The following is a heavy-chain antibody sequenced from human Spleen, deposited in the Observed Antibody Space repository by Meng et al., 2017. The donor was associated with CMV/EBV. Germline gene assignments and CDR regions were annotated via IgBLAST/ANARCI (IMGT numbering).Heavy chain of an antibody. CDR2: ISYDGSNK. CDR3: ARDFRVISATIENYFDY. J-gene: IGHJ4*02. Sequence: FTFSDYAMHWVRQAPGKGLEWVAVISYDGSNKYYADSVKGRFTISRDNSKNTLDLQMNSLRPEDTAMYYCARDFRVISATIENYFDYWGQGMLVTVSS. V-gene: IGHV3-30-3*01. D-gene: IGHD2-2*01. CDR1: FTFSDYA.